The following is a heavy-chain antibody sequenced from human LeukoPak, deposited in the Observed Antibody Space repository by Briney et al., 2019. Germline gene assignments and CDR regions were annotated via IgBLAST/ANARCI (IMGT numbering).Heavy chain of an antibody. CDR2: IYPGDSGT. Sequence: GESLKISCKGSGYSITSYWIAWVRQMPGKGLEWMGIIYPGDSGTRYSPSFQGQVTISADKSISTAYLQWSSLKASDTAMYYCARHFRSNGDYGPPDYWGQGTLVTVSS. V-gene: IGHV5-51*01. CDR3: ARHFRSNGDYGPPDY. D-gene: IGHD4-17*01. J-gene: IGHJ4*02. CDR1: GYSITSYW.